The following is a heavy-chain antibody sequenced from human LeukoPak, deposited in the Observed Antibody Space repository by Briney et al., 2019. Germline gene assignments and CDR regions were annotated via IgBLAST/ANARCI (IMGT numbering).Heavy chain of an antibody. J-gene: IGHJ4*02. CDR2: INWNGGST. CDR3: ARDLGYSGSYADDY. D-gene: IGHD1-26*01. Sequence: PGRSLRLSCAASGFSFDDYGMSWVRQAPGKGLEWVSGINWNGGSTGYADSVKGRFTISRDNAKNSLYLQMNSLRAEDTALYYCARDLGYSGSYADDYWGQGTLVTVSA. V-gene: IGHV3-20*04. CDR1: GFSFDDYG.